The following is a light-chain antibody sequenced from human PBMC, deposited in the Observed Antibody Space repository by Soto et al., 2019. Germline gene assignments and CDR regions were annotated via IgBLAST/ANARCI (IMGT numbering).Light chain of an antibody. CDR2: SYN. CDR3: AAWDDSLNGVV. Sequence: QTVVTQPTSASGTPGQRITISCSGTSSNIGKNTVNWYQQLPGTAPKLLLYSYNQRPSGVPDRLSGSKSGTSASLAISGLQSEDEADYYCAAWDDSLNGVVFGGGTKLTVL. V-gene: IGLV1-44*01. J-gene: IGLJ2*01. CDR1: SSNIGKNT.